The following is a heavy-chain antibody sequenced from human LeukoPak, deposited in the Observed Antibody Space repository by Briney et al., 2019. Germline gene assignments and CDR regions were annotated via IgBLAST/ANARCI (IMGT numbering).Heavy chain of an antibody. D-gene: IGHD2-15*01. J-gene: IGHJ4*02. CDR3: ARGYCSGGSCYSDGVEPLDY. CDR1: GYTFTGYY. V-gene: IGHV1-69*04. Sequence: GASVKVSCKASGYTFTGYYMHWVRQAPGQGLEWMGRIIPILGIANYAQKFQGRVTITADKSTSTAYMELSSLRSEDTAVYYCARGYCSGGSCYSDGVEPLDYWGQGTLVTVSS. CDR2: IIPILGIA.